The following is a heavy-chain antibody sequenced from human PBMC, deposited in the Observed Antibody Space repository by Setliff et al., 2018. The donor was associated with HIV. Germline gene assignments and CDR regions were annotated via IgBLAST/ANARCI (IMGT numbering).Heavy chain of an antibody. D-gene: IGHD2-2*01. CDR3: ARALGYCSSTSCYAEYFDY. J-gene: IGHJ4*02. CDR2: INHSGSA. CDR1: DDSISSGVYY. Sequence: PSETLSLTCSVSDDSISSGVYYWSWIRQPPGKGLEWIGEINHSGSANYNPSLKSRVTISLDTSKNQFSLNLSSVTATDTAVYYCARALGYCSSTSCYAEYFDYWGQGTLVTVSS. V-gene: IGHV4-31*03.